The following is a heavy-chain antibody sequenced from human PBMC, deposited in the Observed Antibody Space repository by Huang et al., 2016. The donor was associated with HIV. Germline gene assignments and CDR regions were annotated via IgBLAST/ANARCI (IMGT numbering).Heavy chain of an antibody. D-gene: IGHD3-3*01. V-gene: IGHV4-39*01. J-gene: IGHJ4*02. Sequence: QLQLQESGPGLVKPSETLSLTCTVSGGSISSSSYYWGWIRQPPGKGLEGIGRYYYSGSTYYNPSLKSRVTISVDTAKNQFSLKLSSVTAADTAVYYCARHPDYDFWSGYPFFDYWGQGTLVTVSS. CDR1: GGSISSSSYY. CDR2: YYYSGST. CDR3: ARHPDYDFWSGYPFFDY.